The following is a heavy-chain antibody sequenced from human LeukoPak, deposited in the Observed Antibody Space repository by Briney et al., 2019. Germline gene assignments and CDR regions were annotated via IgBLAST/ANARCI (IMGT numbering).Heavy chain of an antibody. CDR1: GFTVSSNY. V-gene: IGHV3-23*01. D-gene: IGHD3-3*01. J-gene: IGHJ4*02. CDR2: ISSSGDNT. Sequence: GGSLRLSCAASGFTVSSNYMSWVRQAPGKGLEWVSAISSSGDNTYYADSVKGRFTISRDKSKNTLYLQMNSLRAEDTAVYYCAKGTYYDFWSGYYYFDYWGQGTLVTVFS. CDR3: AKGTYYDFWSGYYYFDY.